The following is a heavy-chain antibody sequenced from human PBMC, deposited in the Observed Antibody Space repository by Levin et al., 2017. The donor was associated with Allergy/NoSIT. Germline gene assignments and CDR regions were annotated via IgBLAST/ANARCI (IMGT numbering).Heavy chain of an antibody. CDR1: GGSISSSSYY. Sequence: PSETLSLTCTVSGGSISSSSYYWGWIRQPPGKGLEWIGSIYYSGSTYYNPSLKSRVTISVDTSKNQFSLKLSSVTAADTAVYYCARTKGVYYYDSSGYFGEYFQHWGQGTLVTVSS. CDR2: IYYSGST. CDR3: ARTKGVYYYDSSGYFGEYFQH. V-gene: IGHV4-39*01. J-gene: IGHJ1*01. D-gene: IGHD3-22*01.